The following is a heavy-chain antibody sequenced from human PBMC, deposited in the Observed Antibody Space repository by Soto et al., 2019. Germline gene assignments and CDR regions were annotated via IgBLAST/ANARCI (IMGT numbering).Heavy chain of an antibody. CDR1: GNSFTSYW. Sequence: PGESLKISCQGSGNSFTSYWIGWVRQMPGKGLEWMGIIYPGDSDTRYSPSFQGQVTISADKSISTAYLQWSSLKASDTAMYYCVREPSYCSSTSCYYDYYYGMDVWGQGTTVTVSS. CDR3: VREPSYCSSTSCYYDYYYGMDV. J-gene: IGHJ6*02. CDR2: IYPGDSDT. D-gene: IGHD2-2*01. V-gene: IGHV5-51*01.